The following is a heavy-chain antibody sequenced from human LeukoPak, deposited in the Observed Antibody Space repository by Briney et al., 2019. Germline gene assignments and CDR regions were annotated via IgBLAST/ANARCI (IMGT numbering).Heavy chain of an antibody. CDR1: GYTFTAYY. Sequence: ASVKVSCKASGYTFTAYYMHWVRQAPGQGLEWMGWINPHSGDTNYTQKFQGRITLTRDTSISTAYMELRRLRSDDTAVYFCARVPTVIVGVFDYWGQGTLVTVSS. J-gene: IGHJ4*02. V-gene: IGHV1-2*02. CDR2: INPHSGDT. D-gene: IGHD4-17*01. CDR3: ARVPTVIVGVFDY.